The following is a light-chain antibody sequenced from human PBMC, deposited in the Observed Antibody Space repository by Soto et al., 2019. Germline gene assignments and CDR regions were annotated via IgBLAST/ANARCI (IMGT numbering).Light chain of an antibody. CDR2: RSN. Sequence: QAVVTQPPSASGTPGQRVTMSCSGSSSNIGINYVYWYQQLPGTAPKLLIQRSNQRPSGVPDRFSGSKSGNSASLAISGLRSEDEADYYCAAWDDSLSGQWVFGGGTKVTVL. CDR1: SSNIGINY. CDR3: AAWDDSLSGQWV. V-gene: IGLV1-47*01. J-gene: IGLJ3*02.